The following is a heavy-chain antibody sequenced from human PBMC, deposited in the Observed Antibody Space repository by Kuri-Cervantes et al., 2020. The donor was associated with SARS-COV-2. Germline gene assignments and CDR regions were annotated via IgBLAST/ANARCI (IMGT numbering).Heavy chain of an antibody. CDR3: AKDLEQQLDSHYGMDV. J-gene: IGHJ6*02. CDR2: ISYDGSNK. CDR1: GFTFSSYG. V-gene: IGHV3-30*18. Sequence: GESLKISCAASGFTFSSYGMHWVRQAPGKGLVWVAVISYDGSNKYYADSVKGRFTISRDNSKNTLYLQMNSLRAEDTAVYYCAKDLEQQLDSHYGMDVWGQGTTVTVSS. D-gene: IGHD6-13*01.